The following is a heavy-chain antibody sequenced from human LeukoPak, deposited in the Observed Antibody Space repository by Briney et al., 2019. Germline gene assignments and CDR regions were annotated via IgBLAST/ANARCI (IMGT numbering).Heavy chain of an antibody. D-gene: IGHD3-10*01. CDR2: IYYSGST. Sequence: SETLSLTCTVSGGSISSSSYYWGWIRQPPGKGLEWIGSIYYSGSTYYNPSLKSRVTISVDTSKNQFSLKLSSVTAADTAVYYCARGPTYGSGSYYTDYWGQGTLVTVSS. V-gene: IGHV4-39*01. CDR3: ARGPTYGSGSYYTDY. CDR1: GGSISSSSYY. J-gene: IGHJ4*02.